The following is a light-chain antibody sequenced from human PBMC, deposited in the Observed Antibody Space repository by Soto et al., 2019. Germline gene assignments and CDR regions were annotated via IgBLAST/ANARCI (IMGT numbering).Light chain of an antibody. CDR2: RSD. J-gene: IGLJ2*01. Sequence: QSVLSQPPSAFGTPGQRVTIPCSGSSSNIGSHHVNWYQHLPGTAHKLLISRSDQRPSGVPDRFTGSKSGTSASLAISGLLSEDEAVYDCSAWGDSLVFGGGTELTV. V-gene: IGLV1-47*01. CDR3: SAWGDSLV. CDR1: SSNIGSHH.